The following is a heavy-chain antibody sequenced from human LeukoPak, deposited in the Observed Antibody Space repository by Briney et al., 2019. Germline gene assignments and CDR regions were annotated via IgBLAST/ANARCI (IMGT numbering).Heavy chain of an antibody. J-gene: IGHJ4*02. CDR1: GFTFSSYW. V-gene: IGHV3-7*01. CDR2: IKQDGSEK. Sequence: GGSLRLSCAASGFTFSSYWMSWVRQAPGEGLEWVANIKQDGSEKYYVGSVKGRFTISRDNAKNSLYLQMNSLRAEDTAVYYCARVEDYDILTGFDYWGQGTLVTVSS. CDR3: ARVEDYDILTGFDY. D-gene: IGHD3-9*01.